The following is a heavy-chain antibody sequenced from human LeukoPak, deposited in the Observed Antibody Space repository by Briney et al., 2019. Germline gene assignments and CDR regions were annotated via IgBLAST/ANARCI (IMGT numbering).Heavy chain of an antibody. D-gene: IGHD3-3*01. J-gene: IGHJ5*02. V-gene: IGHV1-2*02. CDR2: INPNSGGT. CDR1: GYTFTGYY. CDR3: ARDGDDFWSGYYDPYNWFDP. Sequence: GSSVKVSCKASGYTFTGYYMHWVRQAPGQGLEWMGWINPNSGGTNYAQKFQGRVTMTRDTSISTAYMELSRLRSDDTAVYYCARDGDDFWSGYYDPYNWFDPWGQGTLVTVSS.